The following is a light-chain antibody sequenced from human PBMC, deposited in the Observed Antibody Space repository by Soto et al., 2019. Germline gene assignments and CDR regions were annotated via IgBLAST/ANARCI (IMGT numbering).Light chain of an antibody. CDR2: DAS. CDR1: QSINNW. CDR3: QHYNVYWT. Sequence: DIQMTQSPSTLSASIGDRVTITCRASQSINNWLAWYQQKPGKAPKLLIYDASSLESGVPSRCSGSGSGTEFTLTISSLQPDDLASYYCQHYNVYWTFGQGTKVEIK. V-gene: IGKV1-5*01. J-gene: IGKJ1*01.